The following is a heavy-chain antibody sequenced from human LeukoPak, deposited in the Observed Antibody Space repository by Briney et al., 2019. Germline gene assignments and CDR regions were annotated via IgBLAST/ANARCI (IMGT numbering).Heavy chain of an antibody. CDR3: AKDFYSSGWYFDY. CDR2: ISYDGSNK. V-gene: IGHV3-30*18. J-gene: IGHJ4*02. CDR1: GFTFSSYG. D-gene: IGHD6-19*01. Sequence: PGGSPRLSCAASGFTFSSYGMHWVRQAPGKGLEWVAVISYDGSNKYYADSVKGRFTISRDNSKNTLYLQMNSLRAEDTAVYYCAKDFYSSGWYFDYWGQGTLVTVSS.